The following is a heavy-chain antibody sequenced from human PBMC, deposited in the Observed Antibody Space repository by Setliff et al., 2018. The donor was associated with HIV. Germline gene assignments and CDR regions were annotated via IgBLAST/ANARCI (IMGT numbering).Heavy chain of an antibody. CDR2: LHLSGDT. CDR3: ARETREAVAGSNYYYYYGLDV. D-gene: IGHD6-19*01. Sequence: SETLSLTCTVSGDSINSGTYYWSWIRQPAGKGLEWIGRLHLSGDTNYNPSLKSRVTISVDKSKNQFSLKLSSVTAADTAVYYCARETREAVAGSNYYYYYGLDVWGQGTTVTVSS. V-gene: IGHV4-61*02. CDR1: GDSINSGTYY. J-gene: IGHJ6*02.